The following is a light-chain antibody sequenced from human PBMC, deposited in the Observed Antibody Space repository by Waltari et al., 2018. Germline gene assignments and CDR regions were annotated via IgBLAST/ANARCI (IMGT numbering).Light chain of an antibody. V-gene: IGLV2-8*01. CDR1: SSDVGDYNY. CDR3: SSYAGSNSVI. CDR2: EVT. Sequence: QSALTQPPSASGSPGQSVTISCTGTSSDVGDYNYVSWYHQHPGKAPKLMIYEVTQRPSGVPDRFSGSKSGNTASLTVSGLQAEDEADYYCSSYAGSNSVIFGGGTKLTVL. J-gene: IGLJ2*01.